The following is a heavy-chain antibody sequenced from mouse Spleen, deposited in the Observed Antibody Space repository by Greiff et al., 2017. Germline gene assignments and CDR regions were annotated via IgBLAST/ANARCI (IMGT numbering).Heavy chain of an antibody. D-gene: IGHD4-1*02. Sequence: QVQLQQPGAELVMPGASVKLSCKASGYTFTSYWMHWVKQRPGQGLEWIGEIDPSDSYTNYNQKFKGKATLTVDKSSSTAYMQLSSLTSEDSAVYYCATNWAWFAYWGQGTLVTVSA. V-gene: IGHV1-69*01. CDR3: ATNWAWFAY. CDR2: IDPSDSYT. CDR1: GYTFTSYW. J-gene: IGHJ3*01.